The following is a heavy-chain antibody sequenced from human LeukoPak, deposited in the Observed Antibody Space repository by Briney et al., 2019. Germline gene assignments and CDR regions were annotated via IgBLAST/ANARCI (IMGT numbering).Heavy chain of an antibody. Sequence: GGSLRLSCAGSGFTFSSYAFHWVRQAPGKGLEWVAVISDDANAKHYTDSVKGRFTISRDNSRNTLYLQMNSLRPEDTAVYYRARGAGAAGGRDYYSDYWGQGMLVTVSS. CDR2: ISDDANAK. CDR1: GFTFSSYA. V-gene: IGHV3-30*04. D-gene: IGHD6-13*01. CDR3: ARGAGAAGGRDYYSDY. J-gene: IGHJ4*02.